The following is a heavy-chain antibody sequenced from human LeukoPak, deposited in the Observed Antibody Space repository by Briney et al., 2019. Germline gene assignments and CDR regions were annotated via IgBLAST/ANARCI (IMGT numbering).Heavy chain of an antibody. CDR3: ARRLGVATSGGTEVYWYFDL. CDR1: GGSFSGYY. CDR2: INRSGST. J-gene: IGHJ2*01. Sequence: KSSETLSLTCAVYGGSFSGYYWSWIRQPPGKGLEWIGEINRSGSTNYNPSLKSRVTISVDTSKNQFSLKLSSVTAADTAVYYCARRLGVATSGGTEVYWYFDLWGRGTLVTVSS. D-gene: IGHD5-12*01. V-gene: IGHV4-34*01.